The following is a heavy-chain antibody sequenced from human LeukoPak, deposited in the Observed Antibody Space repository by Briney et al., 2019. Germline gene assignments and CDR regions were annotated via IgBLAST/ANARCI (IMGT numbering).Heavy chain of an antibody. J-gene: IGHJ5*02. CDR2: ISSSGSTI. CDR3: ARAYLHDYGDYQWFDP. D-gene: IGHD4-17*01. CDR1: GFTFTSYE. Sequence: GGSLRLSCAASGFTFTSYEMNWVRQAPGQGLEWFSYISSSGSTIYYADTVKGRFTISRDNAKNSLYLQMNSLRAEDTAVYYCARAYLHDYGDYQWFDPWGQGTLVTVSS. V-gene: IGHV3-48*03.